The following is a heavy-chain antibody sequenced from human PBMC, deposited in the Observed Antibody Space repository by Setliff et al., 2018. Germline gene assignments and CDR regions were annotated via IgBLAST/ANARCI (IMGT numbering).Heavy chain of an antibody. CDR2: INGNSGGT. CDR1: GYTFTEYY. D-gene: IGHD4-17*01. J-gene: IGHJ3*02. Sequence: ASVKVSCKASGYTFTEYYMHWVRQAPGQGLEWMGRINGNSGGTTYAQKFQGRVTMTTDTSISTAFMELSRLRSDATAVYYCARDKMPTYRDYAPFDIWGQGPMVTVS. V-gene: IGHV1-2*06. CDR3: ARDKMPTYRDYAPFDI.